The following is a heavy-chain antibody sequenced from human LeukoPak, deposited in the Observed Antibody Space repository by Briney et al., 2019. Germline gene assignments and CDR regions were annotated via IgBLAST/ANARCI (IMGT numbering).Heavy chain of an antibody. CDR1: GFTFGDHA. V-gene: IGHV3-49*03. Sequence: GGSLRLSCTTSGFTFGDHAMSWFRQAPGKGLEWVGFIRTKANGGTPEYAASVKGRITISRDDSKSIAYLQMNSLRTEDTAVYYCTRPNYDILTGLTWGQGTLVTVSS. CDR2: IRTKANGGTP. CDR3: TRPNYDILTGLT. J-gene: IGHJ5*02. D-gene: IGHD3-9*01.